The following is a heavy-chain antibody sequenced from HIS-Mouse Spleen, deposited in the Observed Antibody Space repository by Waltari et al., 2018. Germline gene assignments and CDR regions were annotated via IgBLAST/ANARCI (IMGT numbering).Heavy chain of an antibody. J-gene: IGHJ2*01. CDR1: GYTFTSYG. CDR2: NSAYNGNT. V-gene: IGHV1-18*01. Sequence: QVQLVQSGAEVKKPGASVKVSCKASGYTFTSYGISWVRQAPGQGLEWMGWNSAYNGNTNYEQKLQGRVTMTTDTSTSTAYMELRSLRSDDTAVYYCAREITIFGVVKSGNWYFDLWGRGTLVTVSS. D-gene: IGHD3-3*01. CDR3: AREITIFGVVKSGNWYFDL.